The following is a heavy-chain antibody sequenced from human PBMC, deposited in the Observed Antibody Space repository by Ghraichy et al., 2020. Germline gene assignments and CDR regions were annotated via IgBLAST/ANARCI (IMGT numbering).Heavy chain of an antibody. V-gene: IGHV3-23*01. CDR1: GFTFSSYA. CDR3: AKVPLNRVYWYFDL. Sequence: GGSLRLSCAASGFTFSSYAMSWVRQAPGKGLEWVSAISGSGGGTYYADSVKGRFTISRDNSKNTLYLEMNSLRAEDTAVYYCAKVPLNRVYWYFDLWGRDTLVTVSS. J-gene: IGHJ2*01. D-gene: IGHD2/OR15-2a*01. CDR2: ISGSGGGT.